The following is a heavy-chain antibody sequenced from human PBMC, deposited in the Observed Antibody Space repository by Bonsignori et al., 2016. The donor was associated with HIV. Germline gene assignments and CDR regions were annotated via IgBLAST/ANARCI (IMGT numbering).Heavy chain of an antibody. CDR3: ARRVVAGAFDI. J-gene: IGHJ3*02. V-gene: IGHV3-21*01. CDR2: ISSSSSYI. Sequence: VRQAPGKGLEWVSSISSSSSYIYYADSVKGRFTISRDNAKNSLYLQMNSLRAEDTAVYYCARRVVAGAFDIWGQGTMVTVSS. D-gene: IGHD2-15*01.